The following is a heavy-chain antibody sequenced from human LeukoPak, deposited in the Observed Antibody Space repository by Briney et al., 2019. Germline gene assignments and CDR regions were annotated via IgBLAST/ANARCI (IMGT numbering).Heavy chain of an antibody. D-gene: IGHD3-3*01. Sequence: GASVTVSFTASGYTFTVYYMHWVRQAPGQGLEWMGWINPHSGGTNYAQKFQGRVTMTRDTSISTAYMELSKLRSDDTAVYYCARYDFWSGYSRKKHNWFDPWGQGTLVTVSS. V-gene: IGHV1-2*02. CDR1: GYTFTVYY. CDR3: ARYDFWSGYSRKKHNWFDP. CDR2: INPHSGGT. J-gene: IGHJ5*02.